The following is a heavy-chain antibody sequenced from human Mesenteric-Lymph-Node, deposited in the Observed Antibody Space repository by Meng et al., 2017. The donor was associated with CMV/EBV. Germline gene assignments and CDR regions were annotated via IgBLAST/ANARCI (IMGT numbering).Heavy chain of an antibody. V-gene: IGHV3-23*01. J-gene: IGHJ4*02. CDR2: SSASGSST. D-gene: IGHD3-3*01. CDR3: AKVPAAHYFWSGFLLNFDY. Sequence: FSSYAMGGVRQAQGKGLEWVSGSSASGSSTHNADSVKARITISRDSSKNTLYLQMNNLRAEDTAVYYCAKVPAAHYFWSGFLLNFDYWGQGTLVTVSS. CDR1: FSSYA.